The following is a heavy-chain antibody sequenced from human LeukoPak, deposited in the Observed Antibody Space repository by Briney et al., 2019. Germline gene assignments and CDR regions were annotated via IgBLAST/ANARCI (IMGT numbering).Heavy chain of an antibody. V-gene: IGHV4-4*02. Sequence: SETLSLTCAVSGASITNDNWWSWVRQPPGKGPEWIGEIYHGGATNYSPSLKSRVAISLDKSKNQFSLNLNSVTAADTAVYYCARMTSSGWYAAGYYFDYWGQGTLVTVSS. CDR1: GASITNDNW. CDR3: ARMTSSGWYAAGYYFDY. CDR2: IYHGGAT. D-gene: IGHD6-19*01. J-gene: IGHJ4*02.